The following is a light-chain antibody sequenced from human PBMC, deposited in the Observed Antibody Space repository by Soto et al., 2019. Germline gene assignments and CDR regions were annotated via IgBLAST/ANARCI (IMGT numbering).Light chain of an antibody. CDR2: AAS. J-gene: IGKJ4*01. CDR3: QQYYSHPLI. CDR1: QGISSD. Sequence: AIRMTQSPSSFSASTGDRVTITCRASQGISSDLAWYQQKPGKAPKLLIYAASTLQSGVPSRFSGSGSGTDFTHSISCLQSEDFATYYCQQYYSHPLIFGGGTKVEIK. V-gene: IGKV1-8*01.